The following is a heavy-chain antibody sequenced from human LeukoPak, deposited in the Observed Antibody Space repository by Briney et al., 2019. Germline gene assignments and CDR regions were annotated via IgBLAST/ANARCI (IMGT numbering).Heavy chain of an antibody. J-gene: IGHJ4*02. Sequence: GGPLRLSCAASGFTFSSYSMNWVRQAPGKGLEWVSSISGSSSYIYYADSVKGRFTISRDNAKNSLYLQMNSLRAEDTAVYYCARRDSGSRGFDSWGQGTLVTVSS. CDR2: ISGSSSYI. V-gene: IGHV3-21*01. CDR1: GFTFSSYS. D-gene: IGHD3-10*01. CDR3: ARRDSGSRGFDS.